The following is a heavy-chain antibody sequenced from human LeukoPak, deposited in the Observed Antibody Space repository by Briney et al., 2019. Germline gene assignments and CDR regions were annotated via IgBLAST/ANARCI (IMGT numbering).Heavy chain of an antibody. V-gene: IGHV3-30-3*01. D-gene: IGHD3-3*01. CDR1: GFTFSSYA. CDR3: ARPADVLRFLEWLPIDY. CDR2: ISYDGSNK. J-gene: IGHJ4*02. Sequence: GGSLRLSCAASGFTFSSYAMHWVRQAPGKGLGWVAVISYDGSNKYYADSVKGRFTISRDNSKNTLYLQMNSLRAEDTAVYYCARPADVLRFLEWLPIDYWGQGTLVTVSS.